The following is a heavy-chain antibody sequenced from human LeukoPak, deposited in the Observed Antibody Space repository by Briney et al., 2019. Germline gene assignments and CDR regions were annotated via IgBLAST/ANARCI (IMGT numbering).Heavy chain of an antibody. CDR3: ARLGLVSYYYYMDV. Sequence: SETLSLTCTVSGGSISSSNYFWGWVRQPPGKGLEWIGSIYSSGSTYYNPSLKSRVTISVDTSNNQFSLKLSSVTAADTAVYYCARLGLVSYYYYMDVWGKGITVTVSS. CDR1: GGSISSSNYF. D-gene: IGHD1-26*01. V-gene: IGHV4-39*01. J-gene: IGHJ6*03. CDR2: IYSSGST.